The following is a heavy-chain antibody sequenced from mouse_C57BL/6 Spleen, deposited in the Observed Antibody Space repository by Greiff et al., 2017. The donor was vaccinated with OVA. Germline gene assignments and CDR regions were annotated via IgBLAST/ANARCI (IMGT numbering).Heavy chain of an antibody. CDR2: IDPSDSYT. J-gene: IGHJ4*01. CDR1: GYTFTSYW. D-gene: IGHD2-5*01. Sequence: QVQLKQPGAELVMPGASVKLSCKASGYTFTSYWMHWVKQRPGQGLEWIGEIDPSDSYTNYNQKFKGKSTLTVDKSSSTAYMQLSSLTSEDSAVYYCATSSYYSNYEGAMDYWGQGTSVTVSS. CDR3: ATSSYYSNYEGAMDY. V-gene: IGHV1-69*01.